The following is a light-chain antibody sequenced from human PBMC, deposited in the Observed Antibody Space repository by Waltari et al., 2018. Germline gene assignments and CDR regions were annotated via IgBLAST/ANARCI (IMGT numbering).Light chain of an antibody. CDR1: SIAVGLYNS. CDR2: GVS. J-gene: IGLJ3*02. V-gene: IGLV2-14*01. Sequence: SPLPPPAPVSGAPGPATTLSCSVSSIAVGLYNSVSWYQQHPGKAPKLMIYGVSQRPSGVSDRFSGSKSGNTASLTISGLQAEDEADYYCNSYTGSSSWVFGGGTKVTVL. CDR3: NSYTGSSSWV.